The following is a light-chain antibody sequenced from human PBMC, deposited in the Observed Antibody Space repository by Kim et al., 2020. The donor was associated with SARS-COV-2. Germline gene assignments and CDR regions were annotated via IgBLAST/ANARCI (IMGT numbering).Light chain of an antibody. CDR2: GAS. CDR1: QSVSNN. CDR3: HQYNDWPPGDT. V-gene: IGKV3-15*01. J-gene: IGKJ2*01. Sequence: SPGERVTLSCRASQSVSNNLAWYQHKPGQPPRLFSHGASTRATGIPDRFSGSGSGTDFTLTVGGLQSEDFAVYYCHQYNDWPPGDTFGQGTKLEI.